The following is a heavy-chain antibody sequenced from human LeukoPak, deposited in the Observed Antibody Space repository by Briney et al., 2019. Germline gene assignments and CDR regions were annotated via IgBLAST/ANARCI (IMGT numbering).Heavy chain of an antibody. V-gene: IGHV4-39*07. CDR2: IYYSGST. CDR3: ARSLREAPSYYYGSGSYYRRYFDY. J-gene: IGHJ4*02. Sequence: PSETLSLTCTVSGGSISSSSYYWGWIRQPPGKGLEWIGSIYYSGSTYYNPSLRSRVTISVDTSKNQFSLKLSSVTAADTAVYYCARSLREAPSYYYGSGSYYRRYFDYWGQGTLVTVSS. D-gene: IGHD3-10*01. CDR1: GGSISSSSYY.